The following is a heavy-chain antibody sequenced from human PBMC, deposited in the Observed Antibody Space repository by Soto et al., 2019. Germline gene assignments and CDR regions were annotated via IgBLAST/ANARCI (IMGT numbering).Heavy chain of an antibody. CDR2: IYYSGST. J-gene: IGHJ6*02. Sequence: PSETLSLTCTVSGGSISSGDYYWSWIRQPQGKGLEWIGYIYYSGSTYYNPSLKSRVTISVDTSKNQFSLKLSSVTAADTVVYYCDRASPVVIDVWGQGTTVTVS. V-gene: IGHV4-30-4*01. CDR1: GGSISSGDYY. CDR3: DRASPVVIDV.